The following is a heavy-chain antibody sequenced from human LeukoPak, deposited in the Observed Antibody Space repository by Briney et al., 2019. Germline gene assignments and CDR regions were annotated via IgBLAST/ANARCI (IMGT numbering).Heavy chain of an antibody. CDR3: ARAGYYGDDAFDL. D-gene: IGHD2/OR15-2a*01. J-gene: IGHJ3*01. CDR2: IRQDGSEK. V-gene: IGHV3-7*01. Sequence: GGSLRLSCAGSGFTIGSYWMSWVRQAPGKGVEWVANIRQDGSEKYYVDSVKGRLTISRDNAKNSLYLQMNSLRAEDTGIYYCARAGYYGDDAFDLWGQGTMVTVSS. CDR1: GFTIGSYW.